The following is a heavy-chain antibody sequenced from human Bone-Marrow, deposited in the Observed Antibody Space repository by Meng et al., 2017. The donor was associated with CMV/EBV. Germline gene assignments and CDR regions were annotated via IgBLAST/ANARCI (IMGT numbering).Heavy chain of an antibody. CDR2: IIPIFGTA. CDR1: GYTFTSYG. V-gene: IGHV1-69*05. J-gene: IGHJ4*02. Sequence: SVKVSCKASGYTFTSYGISWVRQAPGQGLEWMGGIIPIFGTANYAQKFQGRVTITTDESTSTAYMELSSLRSEDTAVYYCARVSVLMVYARLDYWGQGTLVTVSS. CDR3: ARVSVLMVYARLDY. D-gene: IGHD2-8*01.